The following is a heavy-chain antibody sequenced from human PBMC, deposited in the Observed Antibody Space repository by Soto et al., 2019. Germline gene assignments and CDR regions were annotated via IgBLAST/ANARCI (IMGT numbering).Heavy chain of an antibody. CDR2: ISSSSSTI. V-gene: IGHV3-48*01. Sequence: GGSLRLSCAASGFTFSGYAMNWVRQAPGKGLEWVSYISSSSSTIYYADSVKGRFTISRDNAKNSLYLQMNGLRAEDTAVYYCARVIEVDSGYYSPFDYWGQGTPVTVSS. D-gene: IGHD3-22*01. CDR1: GFTFSGYA. CDR3: ARVIEVDSGYYSPFDY. J-gene: IGHJ4*02.